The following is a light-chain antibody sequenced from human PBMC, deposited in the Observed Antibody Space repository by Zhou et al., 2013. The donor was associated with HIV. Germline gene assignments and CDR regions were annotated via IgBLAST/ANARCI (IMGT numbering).Light chain of an antibody. Sequence: DIQMTQSPSSVSASVGDRVTITCRASQGISSWLAWYQQKPGKAPKLLIYQASELESGVPSRFSGSGSGTEFTLTISSLQPDDFATYYCQQYNTYWTFGQGTKVEIK. V-gene: IGKV1-5*03. J-gene: IGKJ1*01. CDR3: QQYNTYWT. CDR2: QAS. CDR1: QGISSW.